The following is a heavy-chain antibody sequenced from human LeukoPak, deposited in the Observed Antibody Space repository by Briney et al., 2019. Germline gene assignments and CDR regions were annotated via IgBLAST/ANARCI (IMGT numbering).Heavy chain of an antibody. D-gene: IGHD2-2*01. CDR2: IIPIFGTV. CDR1: GGTFSSYA. J-gene: IGHJ4*02. Sequence: ASVKVSCKASGGTFSSYAINWVRQAPGQGLEWVGRIIPIFGTVNYAQEFQGRVTITADKSTSAAYMELSSLRSEDPAVYYCARDLRYCSSTSCYFDYWGQGTLVTVSS. CDR3: ARDLRYCSSTSCYFDY. V-gene: IGHV1-69*06.